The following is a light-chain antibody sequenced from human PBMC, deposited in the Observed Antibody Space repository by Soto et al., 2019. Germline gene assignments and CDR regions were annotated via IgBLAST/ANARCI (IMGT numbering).Light chain of an antibody. V-gene: IGKV3-15*01. CDR3: QQYNNWPRT. Sequence: DIVMTQSPSTLSVSPGERATLSCRASQNGNSNLAWYQQKPGQAPRLLIYGASTRATGIPARFSGSGSGTEFTLTISSLQSEDFAVYYCQQYNNWPRTFGQGTKVDIK. CDR2: GAS. CDR1: QNGNSN. J-gene: IGKJ1*01.